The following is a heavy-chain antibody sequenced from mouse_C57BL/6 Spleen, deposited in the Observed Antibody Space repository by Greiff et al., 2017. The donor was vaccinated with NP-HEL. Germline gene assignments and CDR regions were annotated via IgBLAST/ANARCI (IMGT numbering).Heavy chain of an antibody. V-gene: IGHV1-42*01. J-gene: IGHJ4*01. Sequence: EVQLQQSGPELVKPGASVKISCKASGYSFTGYYMNWVKQSPEKSLEWIGEINPSTGGTTYNQKFKAKATLTVDKSSSTASMQLKSLTSEDSAVVYCERWMGYYGSGAYYYAMDYWGQGTSVTVAS. CDR1: GYSFTGYY. CDR3: ERWMGYYGSGAYYYAMDY. D-gene: IGHD1-1*01. CDR2: INPSTGGT.